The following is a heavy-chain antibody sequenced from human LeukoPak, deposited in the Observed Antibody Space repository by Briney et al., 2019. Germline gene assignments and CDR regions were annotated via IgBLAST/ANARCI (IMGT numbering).Heavy chain of an antibody. CDR2: INHSGST. CDR3: ARVVYLDAFDI. J-gene: IGHJ3*02. CDR1: GGSFSGYY. Sequence: SGTLSLTCAVYGGSFSGYYWSGIRQPPGKGLEWMGEINHSGSTNYNPSLKSRVTISVDTSKNQFSLKLSSVTAADTAVYYWARVVYLDAFDIWGQGTMVTVSS. V-gene: IGHV4-34*01. D-gene: IGHD3-10*01.